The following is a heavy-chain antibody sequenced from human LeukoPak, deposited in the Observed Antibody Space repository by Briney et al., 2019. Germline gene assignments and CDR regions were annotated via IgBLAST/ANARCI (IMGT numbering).Heavy chain of an antibody. V-gene: IGHV4-61*01. J-gene: IGHJ6*03. CDR1: GVSISSGSYY. Sequence: SETLSLTCTVSGVSISSGSYYWSWIRQPPGKGLEWIGYIYSSGTTNYSPSLKSRVTMSADTSKNQFSLKLSSVTAADTAVYYCARGDYYYMDVWGKGTTVTVPS. D-gene: IGHD1-26*01. CDR2: IYSSGTT. CDR3: ARGDYYYMDV.